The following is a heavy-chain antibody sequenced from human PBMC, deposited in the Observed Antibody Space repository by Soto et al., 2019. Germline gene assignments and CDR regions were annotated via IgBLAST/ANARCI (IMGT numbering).Heavy chain of an antibody. Sequence: GGSLRLSCAASGFGFSGFAMNWVRQTPGKGLEWLSAIRATADTTYYADSVKGRFTISRDNSKNTLYLQVDTLRADDSAVYYCAKGSSASRPYYFDYWGQGTLVTVSS. CDR2: IRATADTT. J-gene: IGHJ4*02. CDR3: AKGSSASRPYYFDY. D-gene: IGHD3-16*01. V-gene: IGHV3-23*01. CDR1: GFGFSGFA.